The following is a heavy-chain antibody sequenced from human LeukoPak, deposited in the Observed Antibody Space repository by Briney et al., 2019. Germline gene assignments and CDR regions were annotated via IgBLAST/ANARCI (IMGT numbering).Heavy chain of an antibody. D-gene: IGHD5-24*01. CDR3: ARGSSRDGCNYDFDY. J-gene: IGHJ4*02. CDR2: IYSGGST. CDR1: GFTVSSNY. V-gene: IGHV3-53*01. Sequence: GGSLRLSCAASGFTVSSNYMSWVRQAPEKGLEWVSVIYSGGSTYYEDSVKGRFTISRDNSKNTLYLQMNSLRAEDTAVYYCARGSSRDGCNYDFDYWGQGTLVTVSS.